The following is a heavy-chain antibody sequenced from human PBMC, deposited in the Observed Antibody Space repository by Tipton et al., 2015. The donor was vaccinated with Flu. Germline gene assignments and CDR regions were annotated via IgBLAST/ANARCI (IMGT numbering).Heavy chain of an antibody. CDR1: GFTFDNYA. Sequence: RSLRLSCAASGFTFDNYAMHWVRQAPGKGLECVSGISWNGLTMDYAESVKGRFTISRDNAKNSLYLHMNRLRPEDTALYYCVKDDGYYMGRGFDSWGQGTLVTVSS. D-gene: IGHD3-3*01. J-gene: IGHJ4*02. CDR2: ISWNGLTM. CDR3: VKDDGYYMGRGFDS. V-gene: IGHV3-9*01.